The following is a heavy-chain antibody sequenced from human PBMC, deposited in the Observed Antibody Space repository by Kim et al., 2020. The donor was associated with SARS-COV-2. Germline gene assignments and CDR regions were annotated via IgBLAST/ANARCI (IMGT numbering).Heavy chain of an antibody. V-gene: IGHV3-7*03. CDR1: GFTFSSYW. CDR2: IKQDGSEK. CDR3: AREGLLWFGEFYGMDV. D-gene: IGHD3-10*01. J-gene: IGHJ6*02. Sequence: GGSLRLSCAASGFTFSSYWMSWVRQAPGKGLEWVANIKQDGSEKYYVDSVKGRFTISRDNAKNSLYLQMNSLRAEDTAVYYCAREGLLWFGEFYGMDVWGQGTTVTVSS.